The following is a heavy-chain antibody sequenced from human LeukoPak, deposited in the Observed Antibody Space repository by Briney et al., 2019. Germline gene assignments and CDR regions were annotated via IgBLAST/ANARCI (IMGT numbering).Heavy chain of an antibody. CDR2: IGGGGGSA. V-gene: IGHV3-23*01. CDR1: GFTFSDYG. Sequence: PGGSLRLSCAASGFTFSDYGMNWVRQTPGKGLEWVSAIGGGGGSAYYADCVEGRFTFSRDTYKTTLYLQMNRLRAEHTVVYHCARGGGWLQLGVGYYYYYMDVRGKGTTVT. J-gene: IGHJ6*03. CDR3: ARGGGWLQLGVGYYYYYMDV. D-gene: IGHD5-24*01.